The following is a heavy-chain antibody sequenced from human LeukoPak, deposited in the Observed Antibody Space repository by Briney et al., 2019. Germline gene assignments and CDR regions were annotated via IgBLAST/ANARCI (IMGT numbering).Heavy chain of an antibody. CDR2: ISSSSSYI. V-gene: IGHV3-21*01. J-gene: IGHJ4*02. CDR3: ARTETTVTTRYFDY. Sequence: PGGSLRLSCAASGFTFSSYSMNWVRQAPGKGLEWVSSISSSSSYIYYADSVKGRFTISRDNAKNSLYLQMNSLRAEDTAVCYCARTETTVTTRYFDYWGQGTLVTVSS. D-gene: IGHD4-17*01. CDR1: GFTFSSYS.